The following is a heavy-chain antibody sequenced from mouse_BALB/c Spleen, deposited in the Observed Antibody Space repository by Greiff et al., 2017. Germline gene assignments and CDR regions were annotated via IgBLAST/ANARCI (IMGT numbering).Heavy chain of an antibody. D-gene: IGHD1-1*01. V-gene: IGHV5-6-5*01. Sequence: EVQLVESGGGLVKPGGSLKLSCAASGFTFSSYAMSWVRQTPEKRLEWVASISSGGSTYYPDSVKGRFTISRDNARNILYLQMSSLRSEDTAMYYCARGGSFYAMDYWGQGTSVTVSS. CDR1: GFTFSSYA. CDR2: ISSGGST. J-gene: IGHJ4*01. CDR3: ARGGSFYAMDY.